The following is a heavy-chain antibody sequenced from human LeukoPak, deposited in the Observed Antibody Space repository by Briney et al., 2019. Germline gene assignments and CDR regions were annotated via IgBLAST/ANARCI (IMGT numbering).Heavy chain of an antibody. CDR3: ARARSGHSVDY. J-gene: IGHJ4*02. V-gene: IGHV3-21*01. D-gene: IGHD3-10*01. Sequence: GGSLRLSCAASGFTFSSFTVNWVRQAPGKGLEWVSPISSNSNYIYYAESVTGRFTISRDNAKNSLFLQMNSLRAEDTAVYYCARARSGHSVDYWGQGTLVTVSS. CDR2: ISSNSNYI. CDR1: GFTFSSFT.